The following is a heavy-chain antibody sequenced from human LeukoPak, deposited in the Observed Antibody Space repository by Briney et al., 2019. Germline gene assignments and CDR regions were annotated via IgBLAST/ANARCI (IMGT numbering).Heavy chain of an antibody. CDR3: ARGGPNSKRSRPNWFDP. D-gene: IGHD2-8*01. V-gene: IGHV4-34*01. CDR1: GESFSGSF. Sequence: PSETLSLTCAVYGESFSGSFWSWIRQPPGKGLEWIGEINHSGSTNYNPSLKSRVTISVDTSKNQFSLKLSSVTAADTAVYYCARGGPNSKRSRPNWFDPWGQGTLVTVSP. CDR2: INHSGST. J-gene: IGHJ5*02.